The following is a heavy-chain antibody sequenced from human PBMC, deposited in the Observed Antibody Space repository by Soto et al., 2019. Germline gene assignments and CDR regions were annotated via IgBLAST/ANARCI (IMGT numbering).Heavy chain of an antibody. V-gene: IGHV1-46*01. CDR2: INPSGGST. CDR1: GYTFTSYY. J-gene: IGHJ4*02. Sequence: VPVKVSCKTSGYTFTSYYRHWLRQANGQGLEWMGIINPSGGSTSYAQKFQGRVTMTRDTSTSTVYMELSSLRSEDTAVYYCARDVGESHPPSPLDDYWGQGTLVTVSS. CDR3: ARDVGESHPPSPLDDY. D-gene: IGHD2-15*01.